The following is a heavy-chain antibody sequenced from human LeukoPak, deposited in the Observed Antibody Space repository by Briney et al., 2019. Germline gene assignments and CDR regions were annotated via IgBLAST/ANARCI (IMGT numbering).Heavy chain of an antibody. CDR1: GFTFSSYS. Sequence: GGSLRLSCAASGFTFSSYSMNGVRQAPGKGLEWVSSISSRSTYMYYADSVKGRFTISRDNAKNSLYLQMNSLRVEDTAVYYCARDSPGTTASDYWGQGTLVTVSS. V-gene: IGHV3-21*01. D-gene: IGHD1-1*01. CDR2: ISSRSTYM. J-gene: IGHJ4*02. CDR3: ARDSPGTTASDY.